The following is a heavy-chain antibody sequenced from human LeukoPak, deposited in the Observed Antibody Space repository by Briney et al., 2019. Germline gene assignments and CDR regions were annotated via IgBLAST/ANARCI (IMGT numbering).Heavy chain of an antibody. J-gene: IGHJ4*02. Sequence: GGSLRLPCAASGFTFSSDWMHWVRQAPGKGLVWVSRINTDGSGSGTSYADSVKGRFTISRDNAKNTLYLQMNSLRVEDTAVYYCARDLRSAADYWGQGTLVTVSS. CDR2: INTDGSGSGT. V-gene: IGHV3-74*01. CDR1: GFTFSSDW. CDR3: ARDLRSAADY.